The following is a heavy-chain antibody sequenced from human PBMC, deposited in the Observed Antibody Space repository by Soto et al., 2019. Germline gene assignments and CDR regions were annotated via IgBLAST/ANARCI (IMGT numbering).Heavy chain of an antibody. D-gene: IGHD3-3*01. V-gene: IGHV1-18*01. CDR2: ISAYNGNT. Sequence: GASVKVCCKASGYTFTSYGISWVRQAPGQGLEWMGWISAYNGNTNYAQKLQGRVTMTTDTSTSTAYMELRSLRSDDTAVYYCARGQNYDFWSGYYTNHLFDIWGQGTMVTVSS. CDR1: GYTFTSYG. CDR3: ARGQNYDFWSGYYTNHLFDI. J-gene: IGHJ3*02.